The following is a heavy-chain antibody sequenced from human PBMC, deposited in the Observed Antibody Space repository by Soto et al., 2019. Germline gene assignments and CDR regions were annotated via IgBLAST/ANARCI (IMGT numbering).Heavy chain of an antibody. CDR1: GGSISSGDYY. CDR2: IYYSGST. Sequence: SETLSLTCTVSGGSISSGDYYWSWIRQHPGKGLEWIGYIYYSGSTYYNPSLKSRVTISVVTSKNQFSLKLSSVTAADTAVYYCARWWSGSRQGFDPWGQGTLVTVSS. J-gene: IGHJ5*02. V-gene: IGHV4-31*03. CDR3: ARWWSGSRQGFDP. D-gene: IGHD3-3*01.